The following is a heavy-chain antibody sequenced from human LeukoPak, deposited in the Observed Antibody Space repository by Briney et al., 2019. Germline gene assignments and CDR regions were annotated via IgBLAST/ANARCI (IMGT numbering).Heavy chain of an antibody. V-gene: IGHV3-20*04. Sequence: GGSLRLSCAASGFTFDDYAMNWVRQAPGKGLEWVSGITWNGDNTVYADSVKGRFTISRDNAKTSLYLQMNILRAEDTAFYYCARGMAIAARLFDYWGQGTLVTVSS. D-gene: IGHD6-6*01. J-gene: IGHJ4*02. CDR3: ARGMAIAARLFDY. CDR1: GFTFDDYA. CDR2: ITWNGDNT.